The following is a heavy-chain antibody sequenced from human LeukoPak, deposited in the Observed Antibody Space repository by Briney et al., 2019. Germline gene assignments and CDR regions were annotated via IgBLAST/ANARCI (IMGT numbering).Heavy chain of an antibody. V-gene: IGHV3-23*01. CDR2: ISGSGGSI. CDR1: GFTFSSYA. CDR3: ARACPARSGYLPSYYYYYGMDV. J-gene: IGHJ6*02. D-gene: IGHD3-22*01. Sequence: QAGGSLRLSCAASGFTFSSYAMSWVRQAPGKGLEWVSLISGSGGSIYYADSVKGRFTISRDNSKNTLYLQMNSLRAEDTAVYYCARACPARSGYLPSYYYYYGMDVWGQGTTVTVSS.